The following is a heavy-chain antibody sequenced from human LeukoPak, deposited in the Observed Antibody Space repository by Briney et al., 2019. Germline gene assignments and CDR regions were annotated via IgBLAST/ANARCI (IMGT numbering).Heavy chain of an antibody. J-gene: IGHJ2*01. CDR2: IYTSGST. Sequence: SETLSLTCTVSGGSISSYYWSWIRQPAGKGPEWIGRIYTSGSTNYNPSLKSRVTMSVDTSKNQFSLKLGSVTAADTAVYYCARYVCSGGSCRRWYFDLWGRGTLVTVSS. CDR3: ARYVCSGGSCRRWYFDL. D-gene: IGHD2-15*01. CDR1: GGSISSYY. V-gene: IGHV4-4*07.